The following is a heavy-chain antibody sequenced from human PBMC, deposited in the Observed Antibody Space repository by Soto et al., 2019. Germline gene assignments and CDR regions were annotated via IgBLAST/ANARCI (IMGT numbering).Heavy chain of an antibody. CDR1: GFTVSSNY. J-gene: IGHJ1*01. V-gene: IGHV3-53*01. D-gene: IGHD3-22*01. Sequence: EVQLVESGGGLIQPGGSLRLSFAASGFTVSSNYMSWVRQAPGKGLEWVSVIYSGGSTYYEDSVKGRFTISRDNSKNTLYLQMNSLRAEDTAVYYCARDRVESGYPEYFQHWGQGTLVTVSS. CDR3: ARDRVESGYPEYFQH. CDR2: IYSGGST.